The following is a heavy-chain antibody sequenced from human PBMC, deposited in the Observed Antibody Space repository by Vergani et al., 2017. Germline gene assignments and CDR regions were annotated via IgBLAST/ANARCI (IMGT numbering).Heavy chain of an antibody. V-gene: IGHV1-2*02. CDR1: GFTFTSYH. CDR2: VNPNSGGT. J-gene: IGHJ4*02. Sequence: QVQLVQSGAEVKKPGASVRVSCKASGFTFTSYHIHWVRQAPGQGLEWMGWVNPNSGGTNYAQKFQGRVTMTRDTSISTAYMELNRLKSDDTAMYYCARDTRGGEWSGGYWGQGTLVTVSS. D-gene: IGHD3-16*01. CDR3: ARDTRGGEWSGGY.